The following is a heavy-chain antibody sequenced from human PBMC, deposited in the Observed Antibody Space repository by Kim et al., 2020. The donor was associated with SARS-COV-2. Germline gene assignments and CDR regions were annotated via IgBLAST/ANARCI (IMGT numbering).Heavy chain of an antibody. CDR3: ARKPPPYGDYVLHYYYGMDV. J-gene: IGHJ6*02. CDR2: INPNSGGT. CDR1: GYTFTGYY. D-gene: IGHD4-17*01. Sequence: ASVKVSCKASGYTFTGYYMHWVRQAPGQGLEWMGWINPNSGGTNYAQKFQGRVTMTRDTSISTAYMELSRLRSDDTAVYYCARKPPPYGDYVLHYYYGMDVWGQGTTVTVSS. V-gene: IGHV1-2*02.